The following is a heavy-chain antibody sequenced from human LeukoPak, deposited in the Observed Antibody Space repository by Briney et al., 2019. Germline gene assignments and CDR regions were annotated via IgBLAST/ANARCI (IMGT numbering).Heavy chain of an antibody. V-gene: IGHV3-74*01. CDR1: GFSFSSYW. D-gene: IGHD4-17*01. J-gene: IGHJ4*02. Sequence: GGSLRLSCAASGFSFSSYWMHWVRQAPGKGLVWVSRIKTDGSSATYADSVKGRFTISRDNAKNTLYLQMSSLRAEDTAVYYCARAGGSTVSHSDYWGQGTLVTVSS. CDR2: IKTDGSSA. CDR3: ARAGGSTVSHSDY.